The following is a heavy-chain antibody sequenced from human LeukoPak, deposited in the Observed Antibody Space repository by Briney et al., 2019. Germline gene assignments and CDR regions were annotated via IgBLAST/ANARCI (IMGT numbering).Heavy chain of an antibody. CDR1: GGPISSGGYS. CDR3: ARDEGGAKLDY. CDR2: IYHSGST. Sequence: NPSEALSLTCAVSGGPISSGGYSWSWIRQPPGKGLEWIGYIYHSGSTNYNPSLKSRVTISVDKSKNQFSLKLSSVTAADTAVYYCARDEGGAKLDYWGQGTLVTVSS. D-gene: IGHD3-16*01. J-gene: IGHJ4*02. V-gene: IGHV4-30-2*01.